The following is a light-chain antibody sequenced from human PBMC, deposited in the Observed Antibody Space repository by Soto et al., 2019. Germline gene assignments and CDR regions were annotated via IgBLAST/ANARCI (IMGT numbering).Light chain of an antibody. CDR3: QQYGSSPPIT. J-gene: IGKJ5*01. Sequence: EIVLTQSPGTLSLSPVERATLSGRASQSVSSSYLAWYQQKPGQAPRLLIYGASSRATGIPDRFSGSGSGTDFTLTISRLEPEDFAVYYCQQYGSSPPITFGQGTRLEIK. CDR2: GAS. V-gene: IGKV3-20*01. CDR1: QSVSSSY.